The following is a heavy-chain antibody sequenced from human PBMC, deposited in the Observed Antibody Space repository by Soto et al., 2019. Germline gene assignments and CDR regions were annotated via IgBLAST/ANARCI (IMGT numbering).Heavy chain of an antibody. V-gene: IGHV3-30*18. Sequence: QVQLVESGGGVVQPGRSLRLSCAASGFTFSSYGMHWVRQAPGKGLEWVAVISYDGSNKYYADSVKGRFTISRDNSKNPLYLQMNSLRAEDTAVYYCAKNYGGNSDRFDYWGQGTLVTVSS. CDR3: AKNYGGNSDRFDY. CDR1: GFTFSSYG. J-gene: IGHJ4*02. D-gene: IGHD4-17*01. CDR2: ISYDGSNK.